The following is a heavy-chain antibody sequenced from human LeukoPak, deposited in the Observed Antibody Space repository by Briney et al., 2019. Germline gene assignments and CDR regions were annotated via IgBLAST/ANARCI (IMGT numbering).Heavy chain of an antibody. Sequence: PGGSLRLSCAASGFTFSSYWMSWVRQAPGKGLEWVANIKQDGSEKDYLDSVKGRFTISRDNAKNSLYLQMNSLRAEDTAVYYCARWYYGQMDAFDIWGQGTMVTVSS. CDR2: IKQDGSEK. J-gene: IGHJ3*02. CDR3: ARWYYGQMDAFDI. V-gene: IGHV3-7*01. D-gene: IGHD2/OR15-2a*01. CDR1: GFTFSSYW.